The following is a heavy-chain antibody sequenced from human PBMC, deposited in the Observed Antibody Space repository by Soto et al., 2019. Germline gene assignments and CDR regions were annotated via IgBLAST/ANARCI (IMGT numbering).Heavy chain of an antibody. CDR2: VNPNGGST. CDR3: ARALSGSYSHFDH. Sequence: ASVKVSCKASGYTFRTYYMHWVRQAPGQGLEWMGMVNPNGGSTIYAQKFRGRVTMTPDTSTSTVYMELSSLTSDDRAVYYCARALSGSYSHFDHWGQGTLVTVSS. D-gene: IGHD3-10*01. CDR1: GYTFRTYY. J-gene: IGHJ4*02. V-gene: IGHV1-46*01.